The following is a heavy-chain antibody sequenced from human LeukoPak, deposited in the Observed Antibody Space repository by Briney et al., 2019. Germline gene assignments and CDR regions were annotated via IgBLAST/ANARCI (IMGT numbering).Heavy chain of an antibody. J-gene: IGHJ4*02. CDR3: AKAEDYGEAFDY. Sequence: PGGSLRLSCAASGFTFSSYAMSWVRQAPGKGLEWVSAIRGSGGSTYYADSVKGRFTISRDNSKNTLYLQMNSLRAEDTAVYYCAKAEDYGEAFDYWGQGTLVTVSS. CDR2: IRGSGGST. V-gene: IGHV3-23*01. CDR1: GFTFSSYA. D-gene: IGHD4-17*01.